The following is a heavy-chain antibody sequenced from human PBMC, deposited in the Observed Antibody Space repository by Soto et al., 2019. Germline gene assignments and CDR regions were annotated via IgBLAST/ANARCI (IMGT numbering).Heavy chain of an antibody. CDR1: GFTFTSSA. J-gene: IGHJ4*01. Sequence: GASVKVSCKASGFTFTSSAVQWVRQARGQRLEWIGWIVVGSGNTNYAQKFQERVTITRDTSASTAYMELSSLRSEDTAVYYCARTLYDSSGYYYVPMGYWGQGTLVTVSS. CDR3: ARTLYDSSGYYYVPMGY. CDR2: IVVGSGNT. D-gene: IGHD3-22*01. V-gene: IGHV1-58*01.